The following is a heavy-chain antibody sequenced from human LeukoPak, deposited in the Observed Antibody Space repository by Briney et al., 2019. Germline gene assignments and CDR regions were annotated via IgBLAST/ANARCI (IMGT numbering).Heavy chain of an antibody. D-gene: IGHD2-8*01. CDR3: ASLRTVLMEYAKQRSFDY. Sequence: NPSETLSLTCTVSGGSISSSSYYWGWIRQPPGKGLEWIGSIYYSGSTYYNPSLKSRVTISVDTSKNQFSLKLSSVTAADTAVYYCASLRTVLMEYAKQRSFDYWGQGTLVTVSS. CDR2: IYYSGST. CDR1: GGSISSSSYY. V-gene: IGHV4-39*01. J-gene: IGHJ4*02.